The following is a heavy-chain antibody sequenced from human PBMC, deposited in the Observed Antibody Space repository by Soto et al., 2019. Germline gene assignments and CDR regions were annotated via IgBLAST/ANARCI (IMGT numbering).Heavy chain of an antibody. CDR2: ISVSGDNT. D-gene: IGHD3-10*01. J-gene: IGHJ6*02. CDR1: GFTFSRYA. Sequence: GGSLRLSCAASGFTFSRYAMNWVRQAPGRGLQWISGISVSGDNTSYVESVRGRFTVYRDNSKNTLYLQMNNLRAEDTALYYCAKDGKMRTKVWFPAGYGMDVGGQGTTVTVSS. V-gene: IGHV3-23*01. CDR3: AKDGKMRTKVWFPAGYGMDV.